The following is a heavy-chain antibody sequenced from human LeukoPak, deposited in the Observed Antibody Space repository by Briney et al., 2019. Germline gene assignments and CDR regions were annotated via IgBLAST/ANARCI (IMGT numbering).Heavy chain of an antibody. V-gene: IGHV4-59*11. CDR1: GGSISSHY. J-gene: IGHJ6*03. CDR3: ARSRLDEGYYYYMDV. CDR2: IYYSGST. D-gene: IGHD5-24*01. Sequence: SETLSLTCTVSGGSISSHYWSWIRQPPGKGLEWIWYIYYSGSTNYNPSLKSRVTISVDTSKNQFSLKLSSETAADTAVYYCARSRLDEGYYYYMDVWGKGTTVTVSS.